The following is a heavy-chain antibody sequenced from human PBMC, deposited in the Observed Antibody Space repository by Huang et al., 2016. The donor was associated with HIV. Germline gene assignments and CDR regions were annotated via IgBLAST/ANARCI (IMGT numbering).Heavy chain of an antibody. CDR1: NYNFGSHG. V-gene: IGHV1-18*01. CDR3: ARSGFGVVITTTLDYYYMDV. J-gene: IGHJ6*03. CDR2: ISVYNGDT. Sequence: QVQLVQSGAEVKKPGASVKVSCEASNYNFGSHGISWVRQAPGQGLEWMGGISVYNGDTKDAQKVQGRGTMTRETSTRTAYMELTSLRFDDTAVYYCARSGFGVVITTTLDYYYMDVWGTGTTVTVSS. D-gene: IGHD3-3*01.